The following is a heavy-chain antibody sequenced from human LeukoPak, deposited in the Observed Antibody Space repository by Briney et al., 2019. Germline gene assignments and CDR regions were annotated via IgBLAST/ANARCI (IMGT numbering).Heavy chain of an antibody. V-gene: IGHV3-43D*03. J-gene: IGHJ4*02. Sequence: PTGGSLRLSCAASGFTFSNYAMNWVRQAPGKGLEWVSLISWDGGSTYYADSVKGRFTISRDNSKNSLYLQMNSLRAEDTALYYCAKDQRRFGGVIVPLDYWGQGTLVTVSS. CDR2: ISWDGGST. CDR1: GFTFSNYA. CDR3: AKDQRRFGGVIVPLDY. D-gene: IGHD3-16*02.